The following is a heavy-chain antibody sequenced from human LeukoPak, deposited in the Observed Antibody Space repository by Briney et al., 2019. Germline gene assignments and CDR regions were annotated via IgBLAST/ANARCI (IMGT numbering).Heavy chain of an antibody. Sequence: GGSLRLSCAASGFTFSSYSMNWVRQAPGKGLEWVSAISYSGGNTYYADSVKGRFTISRDNFKNTLYLEMNSMRVEDTAVYYCAKPSYNSGWFILYWGQGTLVTVSS. CDR2: ISYSGGNT. CDR1: GFTFSSYS. J-gene: IGHJ4*02. CDR3: AKPSYNSGWFILY. V-gene: IGHV3-23*01. D-gene: IGHD6-13*01.